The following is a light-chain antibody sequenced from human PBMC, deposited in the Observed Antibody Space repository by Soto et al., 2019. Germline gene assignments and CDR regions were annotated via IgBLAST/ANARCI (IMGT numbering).Light chain of an antibody. J-gene: IGKJ5*01. CDR1: QSVSSY. CDR2: DAS. Sequence: EIVLTQSPATLSLSPGERATLSCRASQSVSSYLAWYQQKPGQAPRLLIYDASNRATGIPARFSGSGSGTDYTPTISSREPEDFAGYYCQQRSNWPPSTFGQGTRLEIK. CDR3: QQRSNWPPST. V-gene: IGKV3-11*01.